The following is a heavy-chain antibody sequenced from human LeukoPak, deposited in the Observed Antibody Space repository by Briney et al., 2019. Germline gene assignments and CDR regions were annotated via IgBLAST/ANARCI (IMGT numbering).Heavy chain of an antibody. J-gene: IGHJ3*02. CDR1: GFTFSSYG. CDR2: IRYDGSNK. D-gene: IGHD2-2*01. V-gene: IGHV3-30*02. Sequence: PGGSLRLSCAASGFTFSSYGMHWVRQAPGKGLEWVAFIRYDGSNKYYADSVKGRFTISRDNSKNTLYLQMNSLRAEDTAVYYCATDIGKRSTSFPVDAFDIWGQGTMVTVSS. CDR3: ATDIGKRSTSFPVDAFDI.